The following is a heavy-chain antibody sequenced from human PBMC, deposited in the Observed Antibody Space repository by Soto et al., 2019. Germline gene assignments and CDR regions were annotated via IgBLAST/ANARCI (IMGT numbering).Heavy chain of an antibody. Sequence: QVQLQQWGAGLLKPSETLSLTCAVYGGSFSGYDWTWIRQPPGTGLEWIGEINHSGSTNYNPSLKSRVTISVDTSKNQFSLKLTSVTAADTAVYYCARDKNTGLFDYWGQGTLVTVSS. CDR1: GGSFSGYD. CDR2: INHSGST. CDR3: ARDKNTGLFDY. D-gene: IGHD2-8*02. J-gene: IGHJ4*02. V-gene: IGHV4-34*01.